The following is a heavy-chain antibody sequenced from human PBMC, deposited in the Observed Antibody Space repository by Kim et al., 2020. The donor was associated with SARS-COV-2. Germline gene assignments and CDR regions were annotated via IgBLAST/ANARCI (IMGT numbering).Heavy chain of an antibody. CDR3: ACNVGSTPDYYFDY. J-gene: IGHJ4*02. Sequence: YTPALKSRVTISGDTSKTQFSLNMRSVTAADTAVYYCACNVGSTPDYYFDYWGRGALVTVSS. V-gene: IGHV4-39*07. D-gene: IGHD1-26*01.